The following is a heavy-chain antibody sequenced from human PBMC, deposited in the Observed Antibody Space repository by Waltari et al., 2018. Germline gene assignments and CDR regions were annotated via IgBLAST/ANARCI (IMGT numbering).Heavy chain of an antibody. J-gene: IGHJ3*02. CDR1: GFTFSSYV. CDR2: IKQDGSEK. CDR3: AREITGGDAFDI. Sequence: EVQLVESGGGLVQPGGSLRLSCAASGFTFSSYVMSWVRQAPGKGLEWVANIKQDGSEKYYVDSVKGRFTISRDNAKNSLYLQMNSLRAEDTAVYYCAREITGGDAFDIWGQGTMVTVSS. D-gene: IGHD1-20*01. V-gene: IGHV3-7*01.